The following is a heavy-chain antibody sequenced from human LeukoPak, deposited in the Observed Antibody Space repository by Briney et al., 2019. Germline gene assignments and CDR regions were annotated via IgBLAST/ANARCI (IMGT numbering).Heavy chain of an antibody. V-gene: IGHV1-18*01. Sequence: ASVKVSCKTSGYTFTSNGISWVRQAPGQGLEWMGWISAYNGNTNYAQKIQGRVTMTTDTSTSTAYMEVRSLRSDDTAVYYCARGPPSAVTGALDSKMDYWGQGTLVTVSS. CDR2: ISAYNGNT. CDR3: ARGPPSAVTGALDSKMDY. D-gene: IGHD6-19*01. J-gene: IGHJ4*02. CDR1: GYTFTSNG.